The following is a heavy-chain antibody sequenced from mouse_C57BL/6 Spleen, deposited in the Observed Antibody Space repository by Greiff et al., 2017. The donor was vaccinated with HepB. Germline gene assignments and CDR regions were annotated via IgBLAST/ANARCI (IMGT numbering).Heavy chain of an antibody. Sequence: QVQLQQSGAELVRPGASVKLSCKASGYTFTGYYINWVKQRPGQGLEWIARIYPGSGNTYYNEKFKGKATLTAEKSSSTAYMQLSSLTSEDSAVYFCARGDYGSSYCTMDYWGQGTSVTVSS. CDR1: GYTFTGYY. CDR3: ARGDYGSSYCTMDY. V-gene: IGHV1-76*01. J-gene: IGHJ4*01. D-gene: IGHD1-1*01. CDR2: IYPGSGNT.